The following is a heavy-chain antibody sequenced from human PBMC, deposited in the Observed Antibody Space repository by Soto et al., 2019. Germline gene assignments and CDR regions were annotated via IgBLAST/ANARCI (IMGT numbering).Heavy chain of an antibody. CDR1: GFTFSSYA. J-gene: IGHJ4*02. CDR3: ARDVPYYYDSSGYSLVDY. V-gene: IGHV3-30-3*01. CDR2: ISYDGSNK. Sequence: GGSLRLSCAASGFTFSSYAMHWVRQAPGKGLEWVAVISYDGSNKYYADSVKGRFTISRDNSKNTLHLQMNSLRAEDTAVYYCARDVPYYYDSSGYSLVDYWGQGTLVTVSS. D-gene: IGHD3-22*01.